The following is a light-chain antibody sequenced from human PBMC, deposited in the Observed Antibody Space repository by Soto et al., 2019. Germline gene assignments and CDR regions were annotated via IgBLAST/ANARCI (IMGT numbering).Light chain of an antibody. CDR2: EGN. CDR1: RSDVGSYNL. J-gene: IGLJ3*02. CDR3: ATWDDSLSGRV. Sequence: QSALTQPASVSGSPGQSITISCTGTRSDVGSYNLVSWYQQHPTKAPKLMIYEGNKRPSGVSSRFSGSKSGTSASLAISGLRSEDEADYYCATWDDSLSGRVFGGGTKVTVL. V-gene: IGLV2-14*02.